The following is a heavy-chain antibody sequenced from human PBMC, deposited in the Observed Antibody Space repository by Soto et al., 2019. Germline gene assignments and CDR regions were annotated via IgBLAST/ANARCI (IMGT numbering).Heavy chain of an antibody. D-gene: IGHD3-3*01. J-gene: IGHJ4*02. CDR3: ARAGINYDFWYPVGY. Sequence: PSETLSLTCTVSGGSISSGDYYWSWIRQPPGKGLEWIGYIYYSGSTYYNPSLKSRVTISVDTSKNQFSLKLSSVTAADTAVYYCARAGINYDFWYPVGYWGQGTLVTVSS. CDR2: IYYSGST. V-gene: IGHV4-30-4*01. CDR1: GGSISSGDYY.